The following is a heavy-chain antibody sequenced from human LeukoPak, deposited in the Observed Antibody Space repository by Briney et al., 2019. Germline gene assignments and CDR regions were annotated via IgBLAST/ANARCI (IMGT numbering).Heavy chain of an antibody. V-gene: IGHV3-21*01. J-gene: IGHJ4*02. D-gene: IGHD3-22*01. CDR2: ISSSSSYI. CDR3: ARDISRGYYDSSGPDY. CDR1: GFTFSSYS. Sequence: PGGSLRLSCAASGFTFSSYSMNRVRQAPGKGLEWVSSISSSSSYIYYADSVKGRFTISRDNAKNSLYLQMNSLRAEDTAVYYCARDISRGYYDSSGPDYWGRGTLVTVSS.